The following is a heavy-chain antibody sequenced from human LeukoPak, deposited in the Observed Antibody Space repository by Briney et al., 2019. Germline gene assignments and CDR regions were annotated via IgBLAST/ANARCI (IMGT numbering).Heavy chain of an antibody. D-gene: IGHD2-15*01. CDR2: IKSKTDGGTT. J-gene: IGHJ5*02. V-gene: IGHV3-15*01. CDR1: GFTFSNAW. Sequence: GGSLRLSCAASGFTFSNAWMTWVRQAPGKGLEWVCRIKSKTDGGTTNYAAPVKGRFTISRDDSKNTLYLQMNSLKIEDTAVYYCTTEDIVVVVGAYDPWGQGTLVTVSS. CDR3: TTEDIVVVVGAYDP.